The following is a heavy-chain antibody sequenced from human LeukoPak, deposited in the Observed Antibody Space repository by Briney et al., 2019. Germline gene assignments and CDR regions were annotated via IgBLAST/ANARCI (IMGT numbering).Heavy chain of an antibody. J-gene: IGHJ4*02. Sequence: GGSLRLSCAASGFIFSSYWMSWVRQAPGKGLEWVANIKQDGSEKYYVDSVKGRFTISRDNAKNSLYLQMNSLRAEDTAVYYCARRRGYWGQGTLVTVSS. CDR3: ARRRGY. CDR2: IKQDGSEK. V-gene: IGHV3-7*03. CDR1: GFIFSSYW.